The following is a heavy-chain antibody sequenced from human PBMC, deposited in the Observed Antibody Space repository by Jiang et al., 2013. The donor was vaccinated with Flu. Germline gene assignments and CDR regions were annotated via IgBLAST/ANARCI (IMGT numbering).Heavy chain of an antibody. CDR2: IDWDDDK. CDR3: ARRRGRELTFDY. CDR1: GFSLSTSGMR. D-gene: IGHD1-7*01. V-gene: IGHV2-70*04. Sequence: KPTQTLTLTCTFSGFSLSTSGMRVSWIRQPPGKALEWLARIDWDDDKFYSTSLKTRLTISKDTSKNQVVLTMTNMDPVDTATYYCARRRGRELTFDYWGQGTLATVSS. J-gene: IGHJ4*02.